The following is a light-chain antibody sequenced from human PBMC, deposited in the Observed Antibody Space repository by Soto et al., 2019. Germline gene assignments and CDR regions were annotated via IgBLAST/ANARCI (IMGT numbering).Light chain of an antibody. Sequence: QSVLTQSPSASASLGASVKLTCTLSSGHSIYAIAWHQQQPEKGPRYLMKLNSDGSHSKGDGIPDRFSGSSSGAERYLTISSLQSEDEADYYCQTWGTGPVVFGGGTKLTVL. CDR1: SGHSIYA. CDR3: QTWGTGPVV. J-gene: IGLJ2*01. CDR2: LNSDGSH. V-gene: IGLV4-69*01.